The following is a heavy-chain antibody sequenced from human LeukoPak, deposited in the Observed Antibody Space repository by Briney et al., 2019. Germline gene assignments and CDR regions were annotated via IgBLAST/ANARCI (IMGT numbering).Heavy chain of an antibody. CDR2: ISAYNGNT. J-gene: IGHJ4*02. Sequence: ASVKVSCKASGYTFTSYGISWVRQAPGQWLEWMGWISAYNGNTNYAQKLQGRVTMTTDTSTSTAYMELRSLRSDDTAVYYCARDGYYYDSSGYLEMWGQGTLVTVSS. V-gene: IGHV1-18*01. D-gene: IGHD3-22*01. CDR3: ARDGYYYDSSGYLEM. CDR1: GYTFTSYG.